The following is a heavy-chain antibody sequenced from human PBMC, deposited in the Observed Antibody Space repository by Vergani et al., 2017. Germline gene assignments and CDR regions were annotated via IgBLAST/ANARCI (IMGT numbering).Heavy chain of an antibody. J-gene: IGHJ6*03. CDR1: GFTFSNYW. CDR2: INSDGDST. V-gene: IGHV3-74*01. Sequence: EVQLLESGGGLVQPGGSLRLSCTASGFTFSNYWMQWVRQAPGKGLMWVSRINSDGDSTSYADSVKGRFPISRANAKNTLYLQMDSLRAEDTAVYYCARDGWELLDYFYYMDVWGKGTPVTVSS. D-gene: IGHD1-26*01. CDR3: ARDGWELLDYFYYMDV.